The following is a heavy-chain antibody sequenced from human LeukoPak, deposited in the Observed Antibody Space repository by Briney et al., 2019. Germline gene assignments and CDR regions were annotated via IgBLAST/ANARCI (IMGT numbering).Heavy chain of an antibody. CDR3: ARLTYYDFWSGYPWALMDV. D-gene: IGHD3-3*01. CDR2: IGAYNGNT. J-gene: IGHJ6*04. V-gene: IGHV1-18*01. CDR1: GYTFTSYG. Sequence: ASVKVSCKASGYTFTSYGISWVRQAPGQGLEWMGWIGAYNGNTNYAQKLQGRVTMTTDTSTSTAYMELRSLRSDDTAVYYCARLTYYDFWSGYPWALMDVWGKGTTVTVSS.